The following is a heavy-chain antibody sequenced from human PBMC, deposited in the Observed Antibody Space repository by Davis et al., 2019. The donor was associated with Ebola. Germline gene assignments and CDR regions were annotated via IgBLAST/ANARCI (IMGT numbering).Heavy chain of an antibody. V-gene: IGHV1-46*01. J-gene: IGHJ4*02. CDR2: INPSGGST. CDR1: GYTFTSYY. CDR3: ARDGFIAVAGYYFDY. D-gene: IGHD6-19*01. Sequence: ASVKVSCKASGYTFTSYYMHWVRQAPGQGLEWMGIINPSGGSTSYAQKFQGRVTMTRDTSTSTVYMELSSLRSDDTAVYYCARDGFIAVAGYYFDYWGQGTLVTVSS.